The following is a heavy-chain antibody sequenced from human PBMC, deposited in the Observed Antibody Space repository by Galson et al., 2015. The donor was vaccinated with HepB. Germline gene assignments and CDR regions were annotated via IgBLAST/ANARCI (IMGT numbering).Heavy chain of an antibody. Sequence: SVKVSCKASGGTFSFYAINWVRQAPGQGLEWMGRITPTFGVTNYAQKFQGRLTIVADKSTSTGHMELSSLRSEDTAIYFCASSVETSVDVDFWGQGTLVTVSS. D-gene: IGHD5-18*01. CDR1: GGTFSFYA. V-gene: IGHV1-69*04. J-gene: IGHJ4*02. CDR3: ASSVETSVDVDF. CDR2: ITPTFGVT.